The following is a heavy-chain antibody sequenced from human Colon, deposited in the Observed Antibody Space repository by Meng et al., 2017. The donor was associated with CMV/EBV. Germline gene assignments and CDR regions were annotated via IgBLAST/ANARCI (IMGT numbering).Heavy chain of an antibody. CDR1: GFRFSGNY. J-gene: IGHJ4*02. D-gene: IGHD5-12*01. V-gene: IGHV3-66*01. Sequence: GGSLRLSCATSGFRFSGNYVSWVRQAPGKGLEWVSITYNEDKIYYADSVTGRFTISRDTSKNTVYLQMNSLRADDTAVYFCARGISVATISPHGYWGQGTLVTVSS. CDR2: TYNEDKI. CDR3: ARGISVATISPHGY.